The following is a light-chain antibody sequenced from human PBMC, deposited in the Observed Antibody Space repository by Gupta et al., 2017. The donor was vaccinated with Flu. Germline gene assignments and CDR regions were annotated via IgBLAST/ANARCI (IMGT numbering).Light chain of an antibody. CDR1: SSNIGSNT. V-gene: IGLV1-44*01. CDR2: SNN. J-gene: IGLJ2*01. CDR3: AAWDDSLNGVV. Sequence: QSALTQPPSASGTPGQRVTISCSGSSSNIGSNTVHWYQQLPGTAPKLLIYSNNQRPSGVPDRFSGSKSGTSASLAIXGXQSEDEXDYYCAAWDDSLNGVVFGGGTKLTVL.